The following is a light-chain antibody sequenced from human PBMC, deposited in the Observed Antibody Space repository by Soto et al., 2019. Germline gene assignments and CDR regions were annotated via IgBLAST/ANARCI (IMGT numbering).Light chain of an antibody. CDR1: QSVSSSY. Sequence: EIVLTQSPGTLSLSPGERATLSCRAIQSVSSSYLAWYQQKPGQAPRLLIYGASSRATGIPDRFSGSGSGTDFTLTISRLEPEDVAVYYCQQYGSSPTWTFGQGTKVEIK. V-gene: IGKV3-20*01. CDR3: QQYGSSPTWT. CDR2: GAS. J-gene: IGKJ1*01.